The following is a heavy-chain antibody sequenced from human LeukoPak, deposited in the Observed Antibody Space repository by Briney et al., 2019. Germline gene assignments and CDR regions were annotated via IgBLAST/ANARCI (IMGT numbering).Heavy chain of an antibody. Sequence: RASVKVSCKASGYTFTSYGISWVRQAPGQGLEWMGWISAYNGNTNYAQKLQGRVTMTTDTSTSTAYMELRSLRSDDTAVYYCARALSAYYYDSSGYAITYNWFDPWGQGTLVTVSS. J-gene: IGHJ5*02. D-gene: IGHD3-22*01. V-gene: IGHV1-18*01. CDR1: GYTFTSYG. CDR2: ISAYNGNT. CDR3: ARALSAYYYDSSGYAITYNWFDP.